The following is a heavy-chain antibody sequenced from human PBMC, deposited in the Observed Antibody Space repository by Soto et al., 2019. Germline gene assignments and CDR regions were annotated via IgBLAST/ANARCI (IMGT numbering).Heavy chain of an antibody. D-gene: IGHD3-10*01. CDR2: IYHSGST. Sequence: SETLSLTCAVSGGAISSGGYSWSWIRQPPGKGLEWIGYIYHSGSTYYNPSLKSRVTISVDRSKNQFSLRLSSVTAADTAVYYCARTRIWFGELLYWFDPWGRGTLVPVSS. V-gene: IGHV4-30-2*01. CDR1: GGAISSGGYS. J-gene: IGHJ5*02. CDR3: ARTRIWFGELLYWFDP.